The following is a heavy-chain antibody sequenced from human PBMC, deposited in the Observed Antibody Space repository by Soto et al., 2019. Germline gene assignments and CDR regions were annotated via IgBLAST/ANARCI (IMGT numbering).Heavy chain of an antibody. J-gene: IGHJ6*03. D-gene: IGHD3-22*01. CDR3: ARKRSGSSAYYYYYMDV. V-gene: IGHV4-34*01. CDR2: INHSGST. CDR1: GGSFIGYY. Sequence: SETLSLTCAVYGGSFIGYYWSWIRQPPGKGLEWIGEINHSGSTNYNPSLKSRVTISVDTSKNQFSLKLSSVTAADTAVYYCARKRSGSSAYYYYYMDVWGKGTTVTVSS.